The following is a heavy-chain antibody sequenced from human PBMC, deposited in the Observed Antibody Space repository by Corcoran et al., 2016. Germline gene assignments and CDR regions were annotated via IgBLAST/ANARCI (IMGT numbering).Heavy chain of an antibody. V-gene: IGHV4-39*07. CDR1: GGSISSSSYY. CDR2: IYYSGST. J-gene: IGHJ6*02. CDR3: ARAHWNYNGMDV. Sequence: QLQLQESGPGLVKPSETLSLTCTVSGGSISSSSYYWGWIRQPPGKGLEWIGSIYYSGSTYYNPSLKSRVTISVDTSKNQFSLKLSSVTAADTAVYYCARAHWNYNGMDVWGQGTTVTVSS. D-gene: IGHD1-1*01.